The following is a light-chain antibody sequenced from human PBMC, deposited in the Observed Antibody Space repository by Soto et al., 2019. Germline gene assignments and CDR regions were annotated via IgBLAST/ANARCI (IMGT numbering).Light chain of an antibody. CDR3: QAWDSSTAR. J-gene: IGLJ1*01. CDR1: ELGDKY. Sequence: SYELTQPPSVSVSPGQTASINSSGDELGDKYVCWYQQKPGQSPVLVIYEDNKRPSGIPERFSGSNSGNTATLTISETQTMDEADYYCQAWDSSTARFGTGTKVTVL. CDR2: EDN. V-gene: IGLV3-1*01.